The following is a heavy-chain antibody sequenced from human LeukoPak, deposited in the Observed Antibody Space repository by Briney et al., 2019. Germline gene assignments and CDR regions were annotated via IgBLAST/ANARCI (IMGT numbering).Heavy chain of an antibody. CDR2: ISYDGSNK. Sequence: GGSLRLSCAASGFTFSSYAMHWVRQAPGKGLEWVAVISYDGSNKYYADSVKGRFTISRDNSKNTLYLQMYSLRAEDTAVYYCARDGASPLTYGDYVEGSYYFDYWGQGTLVTVSS. CDR1: GFTFSSYA. D-gene: IGHD4-17*01. CDR3: ARDGASPLTYGDYVEGSYYFDY. J-gene: IGHJ4*02. V-gene: IGHV3-30*01.